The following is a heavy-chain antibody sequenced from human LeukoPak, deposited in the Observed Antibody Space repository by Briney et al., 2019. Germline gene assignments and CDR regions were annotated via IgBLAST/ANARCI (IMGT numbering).Heavy chain of an antibody. J-gene: IGHJ4*02. CDR3: AKDLYGGNRFDY. Sequence: QPGASLRLSCAASGFTFSSYAMSWVRQAPGEGLEWVSAISGSGGSTYYADSVKGRFTISRDNSENTLYLQMNSLRAEDTAVYYCAKDLYGGNRFDYWGQGTLVTVSS. CDR1: GFTFSSYA. CDR2: ISGSGGST. D-gene: IGHD4-23*01. V-gene: IGHV3-23*01.